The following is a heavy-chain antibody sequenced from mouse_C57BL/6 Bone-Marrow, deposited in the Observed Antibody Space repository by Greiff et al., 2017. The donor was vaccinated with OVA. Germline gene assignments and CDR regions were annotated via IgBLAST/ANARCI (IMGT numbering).Heavy chain of an antibody. Sequence: DVMLVESGGGLVKPGGSLKLSCAASGFTFSDYGMHWVRQAPEKGLEWVAYISSGSSTIYYADTVKGRFTISRDNAKNTLFLQRTSLRSEDTAMYYCARPSLDYWGQGTTLTVSS. J-gene: IGHJ2*01. CDR1: GFTFSDYG. CDR3: ARPSLDY. CDR2: ISSGSSTI. V-gene: IGHV5-17*01.